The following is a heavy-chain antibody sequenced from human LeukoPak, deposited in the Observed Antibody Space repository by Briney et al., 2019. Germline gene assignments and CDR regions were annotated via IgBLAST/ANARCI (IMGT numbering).Heavy chain of an antibody. D-gene: IGHD2-15*01. CDR3: ARDLRYCSGGNCFSGNWFDP. Sequence: SETLSLTCTVSGGSVCSNSYYWSWIRQPPGRGLEWIGYIYYSGSTNYNPSLKSRVTISVDTSKNQFSLKLSSVTAADTAVYYCARDLRYCSGGNCFSGNWFDPWGQGTLVTVSS. J-gene: IGHJ5*02. V-gene: IGHV4-61*01. CDR1: GGSVCSNSYY. CDR2: IYYSGST.